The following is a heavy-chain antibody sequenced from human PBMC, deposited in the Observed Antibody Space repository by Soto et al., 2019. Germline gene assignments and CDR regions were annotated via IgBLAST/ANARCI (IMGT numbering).Heavy chain of an antibody. D-gene: IGHD5-12*01. J-gene: IGHJ5*02. CDR2: ISAYNGNT. CDR1: GYTFTSYG. V-gene: IGHV1-18*01. Sequence: QVQLVQSGAEVKKPGASVKVSCKASGYTFTSYGISWVRQAPGQGLEWMGWISAYNGNTNYAQKLQGRVTMTTDTSASTACLELRSLRSDDTAVYYCARAVRLRYNWFDPWGQGTLVTVSS. CDR3: ARAVRLRYNWFDP.